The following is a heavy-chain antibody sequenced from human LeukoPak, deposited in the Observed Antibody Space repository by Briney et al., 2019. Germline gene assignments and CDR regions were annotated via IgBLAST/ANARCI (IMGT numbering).Heavy chain of an antibody. CDR1: GFTFRSYN. Sequence: PGGSLRLSCAASGFTFRSYNMNWVRQAPGKGLEWVAVISYDGSNKYYADSVKGRFTISRDNSKNTLYLQMNSLRAEDTAVYYCAKDREVVAATQWFYFDYWGQGTLVTVSS. J-gene: IGHJ4*02. V-gene: IGHV3-30*18. CDR2: ISYDGSNK. CDR3: AKDREVVAATQWFYFDY. D-gene: IGHD2-15*01.